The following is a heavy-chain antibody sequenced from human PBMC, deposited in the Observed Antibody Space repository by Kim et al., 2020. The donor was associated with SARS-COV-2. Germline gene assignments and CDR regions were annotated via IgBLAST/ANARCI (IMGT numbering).Heavy chain of an antibody. D-gene: IGHD6-19*01. J-gene: IGHJ4*02. CDR2: INPNSGGT. V-gene: IGHV1-2*06. CDR3: ARAPQWLVPQFDY. CDR1: GYTFTGYY. Sequence: ASVKVSCKASGYTFTGYYMHWVRQAPGQGLEWMGRINPNSGGTNYAQKFQGRVTMTRDTSISTAYMELSRLRSDDTAVYYCARAPQWLVPQFDYWGQGTLVTVSS.